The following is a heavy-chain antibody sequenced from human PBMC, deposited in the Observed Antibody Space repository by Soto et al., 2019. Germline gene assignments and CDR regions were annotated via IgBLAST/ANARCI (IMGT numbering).Heavy chain of an antibody. J-gene: IGHJ5*02. CDR3: AREIVTAGGNNYFDP. V-gene: IGHV4-4*02. CDR2: VYYTGDT. CDR1: GGTVASSHW. Sequence: QVQLQESGPRLVKPSESLSLTCGVSGGTVASSHWWSWVRQSPGRGLEWIGNVYYTGDTNFNPSLQSRVTFSVDKSNNQFSLRLTSVTAADTAVYFCAREIVTAGGNNYFDPWGPGTLVTVSS. D-gene: IGHD2-21*02.